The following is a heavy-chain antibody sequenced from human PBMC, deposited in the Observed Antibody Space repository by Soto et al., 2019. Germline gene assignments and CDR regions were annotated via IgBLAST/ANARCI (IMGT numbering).Heavy chain of an antibody. J-gene: IGHJ4*02. CDR2: ISAYNGNT. V-gene: IGHV1-18*01. Sequence: ASVKVSCKASGYTFTSYGISWVRQAPGQGLEWMGWISAYNGNTNYAQKLQGRVTMTTDTSTSTAYMELRSRRSDDTAVYYCAREGPDYYGSGSRSDYWGQGTLVTVSS. D-gene: IGHD3-10*01. CDR1: GYTFTSYG. CDR3: AREGPDYYGSGSRSDY.